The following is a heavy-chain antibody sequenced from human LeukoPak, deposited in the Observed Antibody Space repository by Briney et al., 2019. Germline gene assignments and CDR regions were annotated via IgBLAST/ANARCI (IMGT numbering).Heavy chain of an antibody. D-gene: IGHD3-22*01. J-gene: IGHJ3*02. Sequence: SETLSLTCTVSGGSISSYYWSWIRQPPGKGLEWIGYIYYSGSTNYNPSLKSRVTISVDTSKNQFSLKLSSVTAADTAVYYCARGGITMIVVVSPDDFDIWGQGTMVTVSS. V-gene: IGHV4-59*12. CDR3: ARGGITMIVVVSPDDFDI. CDR2: IYYSGST. CDR1: GGSISSYY.